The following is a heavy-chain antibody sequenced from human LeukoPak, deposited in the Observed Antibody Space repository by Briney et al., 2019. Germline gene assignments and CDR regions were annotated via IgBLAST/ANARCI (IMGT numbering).Heavy chain of an antibody. CDR3: ARRNGQDIVATFRRRYYFDY. V-gene: IGHV4-4*07. Sequence: KASETLSLTCTVSGGSISSYYWSWIRQPAGTALEWIGRIYTSGTITYNPSLKSRVTMSVDTSKNQFSLKLSSVTAADTAVYYCARRNGQDIVATFRRRYYFDYWGQGTLVTVSS. J-gene: IGHJ4*02. D-gene: IGHD5-12*01. CDR1: GGSISSYY. CDR2: IYTSGTI.